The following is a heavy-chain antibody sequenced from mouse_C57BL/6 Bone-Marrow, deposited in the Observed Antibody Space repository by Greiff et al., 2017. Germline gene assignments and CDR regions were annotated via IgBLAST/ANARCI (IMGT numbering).Heavy chain of an antibody. CDR2: IHSRSGNT. CDR3: AREGGNYYGSSYPLAY. CDR1: GYTFTSYG. D-gene: IGHD1-1*01. Sequence: VQLQQSGADLARPGASVKLSCKASGYTFTSYGISWVQQRTGQGLEWIGDIHSRSGNTYYTEKLKGKATLTADKSSSTAYMELRSLTSEDAAVYFCAREGGNYYGSSYPLAYWGQGTLVTVSA. J-gene: IGHJ3*01. V-gene: IGHV1-81*01.